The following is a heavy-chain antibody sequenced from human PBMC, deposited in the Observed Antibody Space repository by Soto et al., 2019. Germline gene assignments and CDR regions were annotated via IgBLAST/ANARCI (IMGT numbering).Heavy chain of an antibody. CDR3: AKSRTATTSCYGS. Sequence: GGSLRLSCAASGFTFSNYAMTWVRRAPGKGLEWVSSISASGGGTFYADSVKGRFIISRDSSKNTLYLQINSLRVEDTAVYYCAKSRTATTSCYGSWGQGTLVTVSS. CDR1: GFTFSNYA. D-gene: IGHD2-2*01. V-gene: IGHV3-23*01. J-gene: IGHJ5*02. CDR2: ISASGGGT.